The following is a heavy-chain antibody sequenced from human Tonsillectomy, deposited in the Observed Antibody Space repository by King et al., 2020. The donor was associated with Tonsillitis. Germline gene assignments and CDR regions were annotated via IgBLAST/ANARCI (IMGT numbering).Heavy chain of an antibody. CDR3: AREEGPDRYVVVTAIGNPVWFDP. J-gene: IGHJ5*02. V-gene: IGHV1-69*09. D-gene: IGHD2-21*02. Sequence: QLVQSGAEVKKPGSSVKVSCKASGGTFSSYAISWVRQAPGQGLEWMGRIIPILGIANYAQKFQGRVTITADKSTSTAYMELSSLRSEDTAVYYCAREEGPDRYVVVTAIGNPVWFDPWGQGTLVTVSS. CDR2: IIPILGIA. CDR1: GGTFSSYA.